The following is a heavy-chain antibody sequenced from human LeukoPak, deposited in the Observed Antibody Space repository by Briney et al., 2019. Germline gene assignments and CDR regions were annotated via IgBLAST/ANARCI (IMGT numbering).Heavy chain of an antibody. V-gene: IGHV4-39*07. J-gene: IGHJ4*02. CDR1: GGSISSSSYY. CDR3: ARVVNYYDSSGYYPRCYFDY. CDR2: IYYSGST. Sequence: SETLSLTCTVSGGSISSSSYYWGWIRQPPGKGLEWIGSIYYSGSTYYNPSLKSRVTISVDTSKNQFSLKLSSVTAADTAVYYCARVVNYYDSSGYYPRCYFDYWGKGTLVTVSS. D-gene: IGHD3-22*01.